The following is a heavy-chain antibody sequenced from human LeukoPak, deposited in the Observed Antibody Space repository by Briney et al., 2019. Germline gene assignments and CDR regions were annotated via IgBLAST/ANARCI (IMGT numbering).Heavy chain of an antibody. CDR1: GGSISSGDYY. V-gene: IGHV4-30-4*08. CDR3: ARDRKKFVVAGPELDY. Sequence: PSQTLSLTCTVSGGSISSGDYYWSWIRQPPGKGLEWIGYIYYSGSTYYNPSLKSRVTISVDTSKNQSSLKLSSVTAADTAVYCCARDRKKFVVAGPELDYWGQGTLVTVSS. D-gene: IGHD6-19*01. J-gene: IGHJ4*02. CDR2: IYYSGST.